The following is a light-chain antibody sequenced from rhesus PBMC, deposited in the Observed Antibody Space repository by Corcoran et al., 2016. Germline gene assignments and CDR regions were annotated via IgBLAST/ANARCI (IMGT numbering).Light chain of an antibody. V-gene: IGKV1-33*02. CDR2: AAS. Sequence: DIQMTQSPSSLSASVGDRVTITCQAIQGISSWLAWYQQKPGKAPKLLIYAASGLKSGVPSRFSGSGSWTDVTLTIRSIQPEDFATYSGQQLKLYPRTFGQATKVEIK. J-gene: IGKJ1*01. CDR1: QGISSW. CDR3: QQLKLYPRT.